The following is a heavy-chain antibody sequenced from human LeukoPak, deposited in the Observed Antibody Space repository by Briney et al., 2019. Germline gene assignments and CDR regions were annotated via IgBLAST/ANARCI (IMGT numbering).Heavy chain of an antibody. Sequence: PGGSLRLSCAASGFIFDDYAMHWVRQAPGKGLEWVSGISWNSVGIGYADSVKGRFTISRDNAKNSLYLQMNSLRPEDTALYYXXXXXXGFNSEGSEYLQQWGQGTLVTVSS. V-gene: IGHV3-9*01. CDR3: XXXXXGFNSEGSEYLQQ. CDR2: ISWNSVGI. J-gene: IGHJ1*01. D-gene: IGHD4-23*01. CDR1: GFIFDDYA.